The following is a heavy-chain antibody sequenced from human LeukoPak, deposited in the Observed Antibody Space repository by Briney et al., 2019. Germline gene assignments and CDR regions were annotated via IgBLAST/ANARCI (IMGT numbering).Heavy chain of an antibody. D-gene: IGHD2-2*01. J-gene: IGHJ5*02. V-gene: IGHV4-59*08. CDR3: ARYCSTTTCYSPWFDP. CDR2: IFCTGST. CDR1: DGSISNYY. Sequence: SETLSLTCTVSDGSISNYYWSWIRQTPGKGLELIGYIFCTGSTNYNPSLKSRVTISVDTSKNQFPLKLSSVTAADTAVYYCARYCSTTTCYSPWFDPWGQGTLVTVSS.